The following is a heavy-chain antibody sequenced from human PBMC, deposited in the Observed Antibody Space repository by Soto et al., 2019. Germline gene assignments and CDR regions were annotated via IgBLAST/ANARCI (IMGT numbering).Heavy chain of an antibody. CDR1: GYTFTSYD. D-gene: IGHD1-20*01. V-gene: IGHV1-8*01. J-gene: IGHJ4*02. Sequence: QVQLVQSGAEVKKPGASVKVSCKASGYTFTSYDINWVRQATGQGLEWLCWMNPNTCNTGYEQKFQSIVTMTTSNSISTAYMELISLRSEDTALYYCARKITGKFPNWGQGTLVTVSS. CDR3: ARKITGKFPN. CDR2: MNPNTCNT.